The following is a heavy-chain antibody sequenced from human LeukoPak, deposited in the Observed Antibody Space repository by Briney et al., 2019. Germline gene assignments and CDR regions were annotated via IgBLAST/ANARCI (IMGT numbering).Heavy chain of an antibody. CDR1: GFTFSSYW. V-gene: IGHV3-7*01. Sequence: GGSLRLSCAASGFTFSSYWMRWVRQAPGKGLEWVANIKQDGSEKYYVDSVKGRFTISRDNAKNSLYLQMNSLRAEDTAVYYCARDLKYYDFWSGSEFDYWGQGTLVTVSS. D-gene: IGHD3-3*01. J-gene: IGHJ4*02. CDR2: IKQDGSEK. CDR3: ARDLKYYDFWSGSEFDY.